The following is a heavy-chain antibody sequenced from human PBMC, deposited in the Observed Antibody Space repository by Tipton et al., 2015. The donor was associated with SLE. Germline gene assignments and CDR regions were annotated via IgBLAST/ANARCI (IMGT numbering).Heavy chain of an antibody. J-gene: IGHJ4*02. D-gene: IGHD6-13*01. V-gene: IGHV4-38-2*01. CDR3: ARYSMYSTLW. CDR1: GFTFSRYG. CDR2: VFHSGNT. Sequence: LRLSCAASGFTFSRYGMHWIRQSPGKGLEWIGHVFHSGNTYYSPSLRTRVTISVDTSKNLFSLTLRSVTAADTATYYCARYSMYSTLWWGQGTLVTVSS.